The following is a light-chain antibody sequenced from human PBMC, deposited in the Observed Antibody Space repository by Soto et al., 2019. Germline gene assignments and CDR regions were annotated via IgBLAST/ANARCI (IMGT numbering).Light chain of an antibody. CDR1: SSDVGGYNY. V-gene: IGLV2-8*01. J-gene: IGLJ3*02. Sequence: QSALTQPPSASGSPGQSVTISCTGTSSDVGGYNYVSWYQQYPGRAPKLMIYEVTKRPPGVPDRFSGSKSGNTASLTVSGLQTEDEADYYCSSYAASNNFYFVFGGGTK. CDR3: SSYAASNNFYFV. CDR2: EVT.